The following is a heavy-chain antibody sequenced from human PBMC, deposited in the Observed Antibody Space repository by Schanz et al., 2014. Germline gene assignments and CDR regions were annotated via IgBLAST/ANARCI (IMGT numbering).Heavy chain of an antibody. Sequence: EVQLVESGGGLVQPGGSLRLSCAASRFTFSDYWMTWFRQAPGKGLEWVANIIHDGSEKFYVDSVKGRFTISRDNAKNSLYLQMDALRAEDTAVYYCARDLRNSRPSYYDQWGQGTLVTVSA. J-gene: IGHJ4*02. CDR2: IIHDGSEK. V-gene: IGHV3-7*01. CDR3: ARDLRNSRPSYYDQ. D-gene: IGHD6-13*01. CDR1: RFTFSDYW.